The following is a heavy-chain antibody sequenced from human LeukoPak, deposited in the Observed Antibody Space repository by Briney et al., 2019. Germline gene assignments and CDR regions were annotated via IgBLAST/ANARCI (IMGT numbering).Heavy chain of an antibody. CDR2: INPNSGGT. Sequence: ASVKVSCKASGYTFTGYYMHWVRQAPGQGLEWMGWINPNSGGTNYAQKFQGRVTMTRDTSISTAYMELSRLRSDDTAVYYCARRGDPEQHYYYLHVWGKGTKVPVSS. CDR1: GYTFTGYY. V-gene: IGHV1-2*02. CDR3: ARRGDPEQHYYYLHV. J-gene: IGHJ6*03. D-gene: IGHD2-21*02.